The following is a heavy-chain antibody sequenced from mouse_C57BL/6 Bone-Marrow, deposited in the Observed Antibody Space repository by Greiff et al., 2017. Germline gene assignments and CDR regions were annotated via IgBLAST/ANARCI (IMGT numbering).Heavy chain of an antibody. V-gene: IGHV1-55*01. D-gene: IGHD1-1*01. J-gene: IGHJ1*03. CDR1: GYTFTSYW. CDR2: IYPGSGST. CDR3: ARSITTVVATRDWYFDV. Sequence: QVQLQQPGAELVKPGASVKMSCKASGYTFTSYWITWVKQRPGQGLEWIGDIYPGSGSTNYNEKFKSKATLTVDTSSSTAYMQLSSLTSEDSAVYYCARSITTVVATRDWYFDVWGTGTTVTVSS.